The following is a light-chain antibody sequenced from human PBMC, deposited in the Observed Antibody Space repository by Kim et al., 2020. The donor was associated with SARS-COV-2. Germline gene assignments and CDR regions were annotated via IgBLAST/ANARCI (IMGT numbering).Light chain of an antibody. CDR2: AAS. CDR3: QQYNSYPLT. J-gene: IGKJ4*01. CDR1: QDISKW. Sequence: SASIGDRVTITCRASQDISKWLAWFQKRPGQVPKCLIYAASSLHSGVPSRINGSGSGTEFTLTITSLQPDDLGTYYCQQYNSYPLTFGGGTKVEI. V-gene: IGKV1-16*01.